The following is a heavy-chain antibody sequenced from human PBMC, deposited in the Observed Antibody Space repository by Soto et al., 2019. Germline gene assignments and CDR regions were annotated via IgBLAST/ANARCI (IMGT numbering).Heavy chain of an antibody. V-gene: IGHV1-69*13. CDR2: IIPIFGTA. CDR3: ARDIGGYSYGYGY. J-gene: IGHJ4*02. CDR1: GCTFSSYA. Sequence: SVKVSCKASGCTFSSYASSWVRQAPGQGLEWMGGIIPIFGTANYAQKFQGRVTITADESTSTAYMELSSLRSEDTAVYYCARDIGGYSYGYGYWGQGTLVTVSS. D-gene: IGHD5-18*01.